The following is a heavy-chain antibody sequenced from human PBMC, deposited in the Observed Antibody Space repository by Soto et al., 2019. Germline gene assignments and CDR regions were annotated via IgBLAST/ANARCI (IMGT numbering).Heavy chain of an antibody. D-gene: IGHD6-19*01. CDR1: GFIFGDYA. Sequence: PGEALILSNTASGFIFGDYAMSGGLQAPGTGQEWVGFIRSKAYGGTTEYAASVKGRFTISRDDSKSIAYLQMNSLKTEDTAGYYWTRDVNGPGIDVADDWGQGSLVTV. CDR3: TRDVNGPGIDVADD. V-gene: IGHV3-49*04. CDR2: IRSKAYGGTT. J-gene: IGHJ4*01.